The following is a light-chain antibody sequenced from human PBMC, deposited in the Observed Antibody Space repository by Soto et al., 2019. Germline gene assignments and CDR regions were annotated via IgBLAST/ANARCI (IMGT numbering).Light chain of an antibody. J-gene: IGKJ5*01. CDR2: EAS. V-gene: IGKV1-5*03. CDR1: QTIITW. CDR3: QQYNSYSYT. Sequence: DIPMTQSPSTLVASVGDRVTIPFRASQTIITWLAWYQQKPGRAPKLLIYEASSLESGVPSRFSGSGSGTDFTLTISSLQPDDFATYYCQQYNSYSYTFGQGTRLEIK.